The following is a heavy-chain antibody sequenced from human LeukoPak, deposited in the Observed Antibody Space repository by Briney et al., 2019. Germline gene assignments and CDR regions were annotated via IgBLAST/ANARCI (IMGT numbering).Heavy chain of an antibody. J-gene: IGHJ4*02. V-gene: IGHV1-18*01. CDR2: ISGYNGNT. CDR3: ARVGYCSSTTCSYAFDY. D-gene: IGHD2-2*03. CDR1: GGTFSSYA. Sequence: ASVKVSCKASGGTFSSYAISWVRQAPGQGLEWMGWISGYNGNTNYVQKFQGRVTMTTDTSTSTAYMELRSLRSDDTAVYYCARVGYCSSTTCSYAFDYWGQGTLVTVSS.